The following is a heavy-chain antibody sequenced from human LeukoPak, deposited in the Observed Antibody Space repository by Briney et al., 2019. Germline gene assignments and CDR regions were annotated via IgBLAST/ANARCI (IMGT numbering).Heavy chain of an antibody. CDR2: ISPSGDYT. CDR1: VYTFTGFY. D-gene: IGHD6-19*01. V-gene: IGHV1-46*04. J-gene: IGHJ4*02. CDR3: ARDNSGWSVDY. Sequence: ASVKVSCKASVYTFTGFYLHWVRQAPGQGLEWMGIISPSGDYTRYAQKLQGRVSMTLDTSTSTVYMELNSLESEDTAMYYCARDNSGWSVDYWGQGTLVTVTS.